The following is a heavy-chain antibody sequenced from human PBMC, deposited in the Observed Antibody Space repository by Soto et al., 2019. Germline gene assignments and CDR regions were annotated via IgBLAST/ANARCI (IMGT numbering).Heavy chain of an antibody. CDR2: IYYSGST. D-gene: IGHD6-19*01. CDR3: ERSAVAATDWFDP. J-gene: IGHJ5*02. CDR1: GCSISINS. Sequence: AGTLALPFTPSGCSISINSWSWFRKPPGKGLEWIGYIYYSGSTNYNPSLTSRVTISVDTSKNQFSLKLSSVTAADTAVYYCERSAVAATDWFDPWGQGTLVTVSS. V-gene: IGHV4-59*01.